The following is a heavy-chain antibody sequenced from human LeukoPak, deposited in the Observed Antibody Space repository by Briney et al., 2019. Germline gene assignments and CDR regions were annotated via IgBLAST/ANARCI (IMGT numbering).Heavy chain of an antibody. CDR3: AKGYGSGSLDY. D-gene: IGHD1-26*01. CDR1: GFTFSNSA. V-gene: IGHV3-23*01. Sequence: GGSLRLSCEASGFTFSNSAMSWVRQAPGKGPEWVSGISGSGSSTYYADSVKGRFTISRDNSKNTLYLQMNSLRAEDTAVYYCAKGYGSGSLDYWGQGTLVTVSS. CDR2: ISGSGSST. J-gene: IGHJ4*02.